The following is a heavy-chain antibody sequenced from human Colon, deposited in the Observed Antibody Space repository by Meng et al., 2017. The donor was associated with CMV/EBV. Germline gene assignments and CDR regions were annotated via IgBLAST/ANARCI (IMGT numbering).Heavy chain of an antibody. CDR2: IIIIFGTT. V-gene: IGHV1-69*06. CDR3: AKASVGPKDPHIALGEI. D-gene: IGHD3-3*02. Sequence: SVKVSCKASGGAFTNYTFTWVRQAPGQRLEWMGGIIIIFGTTNSAQKFQGRVRFTADKSTSTAYMELNSLRSEDTAVYYCAKASVGPKDPHIALGEIWGQGTLVTVSS. J-gene: IGHJ4*02. CDR1: GGAFTNYT.